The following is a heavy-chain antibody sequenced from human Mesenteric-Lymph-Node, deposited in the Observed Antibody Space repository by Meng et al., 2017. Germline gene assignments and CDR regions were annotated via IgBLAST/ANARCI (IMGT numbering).Heavy chain of an antibody. Sequence: GSLRLSCAVYGGSFSGYYWSWIRQPPGKGLEWIGEINHSGSTNYNPSLKSRVTISVDTSKNQFSLKLSSVTAADTAVYYCARDFPLAYSSSWYRGDDYWGQGTLVTVSS. D-gene: IGHD6-13*01. CDR1: GGSFSGYY. CDR3: ARDFPLAYSSSWYRGDDY. J-gene: IGHJ4*02. CDR2: INHSGST. V-gene: IGHV4-34*01.